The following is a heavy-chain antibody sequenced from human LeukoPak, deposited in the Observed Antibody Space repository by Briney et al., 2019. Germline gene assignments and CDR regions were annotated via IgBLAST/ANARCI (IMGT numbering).Heavy chain of an antibody. CDR3: ARRPYYYDSSGYWSYYFDY. CDR2: IYYSGST. V-gene: IGHV4-59*01. CDR1: GGSISSYY. Sequence: PSETLSLTCTVSGGSISSYYWSWIRQPPGKGLEWIGYIYYSGSTNYNPSLKSRVTISVDTSKNQFSLKLSSVTAADTAVYYCARRPYYYDSSGYWSYYFDYWGQGTLVTVSS. D-gene: IGHD3-22*01. J-gene: IGHJ4*02.